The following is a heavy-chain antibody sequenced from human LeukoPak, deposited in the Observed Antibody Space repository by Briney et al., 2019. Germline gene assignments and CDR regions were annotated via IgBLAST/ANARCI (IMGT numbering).Heavy chain of an antibody. Sequence: ASVKVSSKASGYTFTVYYMHWVRQEPGEGGERMGWINHNSGAKNYAQKFQGRVTTTRPTSISTAYMELTRLRSDDTPLYYCARDPDYYDSSGYYYPLNDYWGQGTLVTVSS. CDR3: ARDPDYYDSSGYYYPLNDY. V-gene: IGHV1-2*02. CDR2: INHNSGAK. J-gene: IGHJ4*02. CDR1: GYTFTVYY. D-gene: IGHD3-22*01.